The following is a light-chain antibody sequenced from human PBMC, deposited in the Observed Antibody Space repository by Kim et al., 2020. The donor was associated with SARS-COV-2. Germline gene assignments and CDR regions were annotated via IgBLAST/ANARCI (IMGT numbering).Light chain of an antibody. J-gene: IGKJ3*01. V-gene: IGKV3-20*01. Sequence: SPGERATLSCRGSQSVSSSYLAGYQQKPGQAPRRLIYGASSRATGIPDRFSGSGSGTDFTLTISRREPEDFAVYYCQHYGSPRVTFGPGTKVDIK. CDR3: QHYGSPRVT. CDR1: QSVSSSY. CDR2: GAS.